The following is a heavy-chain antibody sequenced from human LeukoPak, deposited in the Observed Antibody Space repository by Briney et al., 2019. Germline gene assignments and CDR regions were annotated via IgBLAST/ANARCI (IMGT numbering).Heavy chain of an antibody. Sequence: GGSLRLSCAASGFTFGTYWMNWVRRAPGKGLEWVANINQDGSEKYYVDSVKGRFTISRDNAKNSLYLQMNSLRAEDTAGFYCARAGSLWFGESKLDYWGQGTLVTVSS. CDR3: ARAGSLWFGESKLDY. D-gene: IGHD3-10*01. CDR1: GFTFGTYW. CDR2: INQDGSEK. J-gene: IGHJ4*02. V-gene: IGHV3-7*01.